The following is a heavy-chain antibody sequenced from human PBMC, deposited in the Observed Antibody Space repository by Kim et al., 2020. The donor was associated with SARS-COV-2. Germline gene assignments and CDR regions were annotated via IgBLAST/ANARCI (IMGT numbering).Heavy chain of an antibody. CDR1: GGSISSYY. J-gene: IGHJ4*02. CDR2: IYYSGST. V-gene: IGHV4-59*01. CDR3: AIGDTAMVFDY. D-gene: IGHD5-18*01. Sequence: SETLSLTCTVSGGSISSYYWSWIRQPPGKGLEWIGYIYYSGSTNYNPSLKSRVTISVDTSKNQFSLKLSSVTAADTAVYYCAIGDTAMVFDYWGQGTLVTVSS.